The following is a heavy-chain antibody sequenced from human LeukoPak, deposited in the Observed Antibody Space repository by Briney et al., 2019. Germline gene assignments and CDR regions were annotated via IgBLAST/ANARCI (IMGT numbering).Heavy chain of an antibody. CDR3: ARHTPFWSGYSYYFDY. CDR2: VFYSGST. J-gene: IGHJ4*02. Sequence: SQTLSLTCTVSGGSMGSSSYYWGWIRQPPGKGLEGIGSVFYSGSTYYNPSLKSRVTISVDTSKNQFSLKLSSVTAADTAVYYCARHTPFWSGYSYYFDYWGQGTLVTVSS. D-gene: IGHD3-3*01. V-gene: IGHV4-39*01. CDR1: GGSMGSSSYY.